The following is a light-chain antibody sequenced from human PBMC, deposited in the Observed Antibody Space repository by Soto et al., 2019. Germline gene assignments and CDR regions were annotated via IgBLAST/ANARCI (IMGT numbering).Light chain of an antibody. V-gene: IGKV1-5*03. CDR1: QSISSW. Sequence: DIQMTQSPSTLSASVGDRVTITCRASQSISSWLAWYQQKPGKAPKLLIYKASSLESGAPSRFSGSGSGTEFTLTISSLQPDDFATYYCQQYNSDYRTFGQGTKVDIK. CDR3: QQYNSDYRT. J-gene: IGKJ1*01. CDR2: KAS.